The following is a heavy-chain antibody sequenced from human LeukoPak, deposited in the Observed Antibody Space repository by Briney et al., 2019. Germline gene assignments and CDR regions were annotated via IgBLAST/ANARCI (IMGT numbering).Heavy chain of an antibody. D-gene: IGHD3-16*01. V-gene: IGHV3-30*04. J-gene: IGHJ4*02. CDR2: LSYDGSLK. Sequence: GTSLRLSCTVSGFTFSDSGMHWVRQAPGKGLEWMAILSYDGSLKYYADSVKGRFTISRDNSKNTLYLQMNRLRVEDTAVYYCAAPIEPSTWGSHALDFWGQGTLVTVSS. CDR1: GFTFSDSG. CDR3: AAPIEPSTWGSHALDF.